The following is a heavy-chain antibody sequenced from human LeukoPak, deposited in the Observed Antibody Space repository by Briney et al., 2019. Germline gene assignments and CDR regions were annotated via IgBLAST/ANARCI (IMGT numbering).Heavy chain of an antibody. D-gene: IGHD3-10*01. Sequence: GGSLGLSCAASGFTFSSYEMNWVRQAPGKGLEWVSYISSSGSTIYYADSVKGRFTISRDNAKNSLYLQMNSLRAEDTAVYYCARIGFRDYYYYYGMDVWGKGTTVTVSS. CDR1: GFTFSSYE. CDR3: ARIGFRDYYYYYGMDV. CDR2: ISSSGSTI. V-gene: IGHV3-48*03. J-gene: IGHJ6*04.